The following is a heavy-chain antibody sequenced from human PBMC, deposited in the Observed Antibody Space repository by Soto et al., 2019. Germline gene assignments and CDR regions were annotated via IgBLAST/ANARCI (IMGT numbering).Heavy chain of an antibody. CDR2: INHSGST. D-gene: IGHD3-3*01. V-gene: IGHV4-34*01. CDR1: GGSLSGYY. CDR3: ARGTFFEGRTFDL. J-gene: IGHJ4*02. Sequence: QVQLQQWGAGLLKPSETLSLTCAVDGGSLSGYYWTWVRQPPGKGLEWIGEINHSGSTNYSPSLKSRVTISLDTSKNQFSLRLTFVTAADTAVYFCARGTFFEGRTFDLWGQGTLVIVSS.